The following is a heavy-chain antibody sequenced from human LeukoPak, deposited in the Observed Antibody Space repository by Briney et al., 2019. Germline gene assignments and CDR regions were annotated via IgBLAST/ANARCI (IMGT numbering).Heavy chain of an antibody. CDR3: AKERKYCTNGVCYLDAFDI. Sequence: PGGSLRLSCAGSGFTFSSYGMHWVRHAPGKGLEWVAVISYDGSNKYYADSVKGRFTISRDNSKNTLYLQMNSLRAEDTAVYYCAKERKYCTNGVCYLDAFDIWGQGTMLTVSS. D-gene: IGHD2-8*01. CDR1: GFTFSSYG. V-gene: IGHV3-30*18. J-gene: IGHJ3*02. CDR2: ISYDGSNK.